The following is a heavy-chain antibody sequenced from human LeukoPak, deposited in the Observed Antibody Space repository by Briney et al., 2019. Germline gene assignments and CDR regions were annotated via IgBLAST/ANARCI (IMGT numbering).Heavy chain of an antibody. CDR2: IYYSGST. Sequence: PSETLSLTCTVSGGSIRSSTYYWGWIRQPPGKGLEWIGSIYYSGSTYYNPSLKSRVTISVDTSKNQFSLKLNSVTAADTAVYYCATPYSGGYHGLDIWGQGTMVTVSS. CDR3: ATPYSGGYHGLDI. V-gene: IGHV4-39*01. CDR1: GGSIRSSTYY. D-gene: IGHD1-26*01. J-gene: IGHJ3*02.